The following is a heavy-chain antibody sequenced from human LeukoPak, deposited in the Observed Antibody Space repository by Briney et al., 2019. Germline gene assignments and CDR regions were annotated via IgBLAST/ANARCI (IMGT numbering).Heavy chain of an antibody. CDR1: GFTFNHCG. D-gene: IGHD3-16*01. Sequence: ASVKVSCKASGFTFNHCGFSWVRQAPGQGLEWMGWISAYSGITNYAQRFRGRLTVTTDTSTSTVYMELRSLRSDDTAIYYCARGGLSTEAHGLDVWGQGATVTVSS. CDR2: ISAYSGIT. CDR3: ARGGLSTEAHGLDV. V-gene: IGHV1-18*01. J-gene: IGHJ6*02.